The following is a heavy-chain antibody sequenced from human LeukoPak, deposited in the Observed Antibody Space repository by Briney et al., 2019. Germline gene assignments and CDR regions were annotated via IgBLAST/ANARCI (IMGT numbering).Heavy chain of an antibody. D-gene: IGHD1-26*01. Sequence: SETLSLTCTVSGGSISSYYWSWFRQPPGKGLEGIGYFNSMGSPTSTPPPKSEFPISLETPRTNFSRSRPPLTAAAPPSYIYYSGSTNYNPSLKSRVTISVDTSKNQFSLKLTSVTAADTAVYYCARPSRDGYVDAFDIWGQGTMVTVSS. J-gene: IGHJ3*02. CDR1: GGSISSYY. CDR2: FNSMGSP. V-gene: IGHV4-59*08. CDR3: YSGSTNYNPSLKSRVTISVDTSKNQFSLKLTSVTAADTAVYYCARPSRDGYVDAFDI.